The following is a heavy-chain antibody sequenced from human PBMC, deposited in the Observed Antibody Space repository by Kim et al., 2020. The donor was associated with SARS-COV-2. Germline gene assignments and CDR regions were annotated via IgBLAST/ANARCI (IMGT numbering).Heavy chain of an antibody. D-gene: IGHD4-17*01. CDR3: ARDWDGDYAPGGMDV. CDR2: IYYSGST. J-gene: IGHJ6*02. CDR1: GGSISSSSYY. Sequence: SETLSLTCTVSGGSISSSSYYWGWIRQPPGKGLEWIGSIYYSGSTYYNPSLKSRVTISVDTSKNQFSLKLSSVTAADTAVYYCARDWDGDYAPGGMDVWGQGTTVTVSS. V-gene: IGHV4-39*07.